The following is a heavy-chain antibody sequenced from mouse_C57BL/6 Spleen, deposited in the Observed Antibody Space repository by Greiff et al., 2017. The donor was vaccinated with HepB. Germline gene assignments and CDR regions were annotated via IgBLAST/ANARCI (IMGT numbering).Heavy chain of an antibody. Sequence: EVQLVESGEGLVKPGGSLKLSCAASGFTFSSYAMSWVRQTPEKRLEWVAYISSGGDYIYYADTVKGRFTISRDNARNTLYLQMSRLKSEDTAMYYCTRVFTTVVAPGAMDYWGQGTSVTVSS. V-gene: IGHV5-9-1*02. CDR2: ISSGGDYI. J-gene: IGHJ4*01. D-gene: IGHD1-1*01. CDR1: GFTFSSYA. CDR3: TRVFTTVVAPGAMDY.